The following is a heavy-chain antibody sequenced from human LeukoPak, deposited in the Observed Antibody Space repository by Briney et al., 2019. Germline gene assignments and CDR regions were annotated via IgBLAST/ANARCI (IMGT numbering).Heavy chain of an antibody. CDR3: AAGRIVYSSPSYFDY. J-gene: IGHJ4*02. CDR1: GFTIGKSD. D-gene: IGHD6-6*01. Sequence: GGSLRLSCATSGFTIGKSDMAWVRQAPGKGLEWVSIVYTGGRTFHADSVKGRFTMSRDQSKNTLYLQMNSLRAEDTAVYYCAAGRIVYSSPSYFDYWGQGTLVTVSS. CDR2: VYTGGRT. V-gene: IGHV3-53*01.